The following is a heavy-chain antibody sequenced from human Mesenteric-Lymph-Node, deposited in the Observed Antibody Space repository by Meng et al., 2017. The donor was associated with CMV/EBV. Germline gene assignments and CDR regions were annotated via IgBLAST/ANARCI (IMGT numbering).Heavy chain of an antibody. D-gene: IGHD1-26*01. CDR2: ISTITSYI. V-gene: IGHV3-21*01. J-gene: IGHJ4*02. Sequence: GGSLRLSCAASGFTFSNYYMSWIRQAPGKGLEWVSSISTITSYIYYADSVKGRFTISRDNAKNSLYLQMNSLRAEDTAVYYCARGAVGAIGEGLFDYWGQGTLVTVSS. CDR3: ARGAVGAIGEGLFDY. CDR1: GFTFSNYY.